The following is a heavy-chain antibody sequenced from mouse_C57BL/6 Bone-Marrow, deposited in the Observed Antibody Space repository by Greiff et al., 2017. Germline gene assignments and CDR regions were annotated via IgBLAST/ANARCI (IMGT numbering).Heavy chain of an antibody. CDR1: GYTFTSYW. Sequence: VQLQQPGTELVKPGASVKLSCKASGYTFTSYWMHWVKQRPGQGLEWIGNINPSNGGTNYNEKFKSKATLTVDKSSSTAYMQLSSLTSEDSAVYYCAVDSSGYYYAMDYWGQGTSVTVSS. D-gene: IGHD3-2*02. J-gene: IGHJ4*01. CDR2: INPSNGGT. CDR3: AVDSSGYYYAMDY. V-gene: IGHV1-53*01.